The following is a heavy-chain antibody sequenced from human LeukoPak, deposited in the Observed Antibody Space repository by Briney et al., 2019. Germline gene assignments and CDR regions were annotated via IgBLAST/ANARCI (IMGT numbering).Heavy chain of an antibody. Sequence: PSETLSLTCTVSGGSVSSVGYYWSWIRQSPGKGLEWIGYIYYSGSTNHNPSLKSRVTISVDTSKNQFSLKLSSVTAADTAVYYCARDRWAVAGIRDAFDIWGQGTMVTVSS. CDR2: IYYSGST. J-gene: IGHJ3*02. D-gene: IGHD6-19*01. V-gene: IGHV4-61*08. CDR3: ARDRWAVAGIRDAFDI. CDR1: GGSVSSVGYY.